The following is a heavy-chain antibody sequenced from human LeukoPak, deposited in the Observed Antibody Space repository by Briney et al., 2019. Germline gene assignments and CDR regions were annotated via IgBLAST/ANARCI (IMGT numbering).Heavy chain of an antibody. D-gene: IGHD2-21*02. V-gene: IGHV3-21*01. CDR3: ARSFDPARKVTAKRWGAFDI. Sequence: GGSLRLSCAASGFTFSSYSMNWVRQAPGKGLERVSSISSSSSYIYYADSVKGRSTISRDNAKNSLYLQMNSLRAEDTAVYYCARSFDPARKVTAKRWGAFDIWGQGTMVTVSS. CDR2: ISSSSSYI. J-gene: IGHJ3*02. CDR1: GFTFSSYS.